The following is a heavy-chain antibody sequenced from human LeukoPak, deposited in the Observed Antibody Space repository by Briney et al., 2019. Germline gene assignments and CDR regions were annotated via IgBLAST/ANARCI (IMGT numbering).Heavy chain of an antibody. CDR2: INPNSGGT. CDR1: GYTFTGYY. V-gene: IGHV1-2*02. D-gene: IGHD6-6*01. CDR3: ARDQEYSSDSRALDY. J-gene: IGHJ4*02. Sequence: ASVKVSCKASGYTFTGYYMHWVRQAPGQGLEWMGWINPNSGGTNYAQKFQGRVTMTRDTSISTAYMELSRLRSDDTAVYYCARDQEYSSDSRALDYWGQGTLVTVSS.